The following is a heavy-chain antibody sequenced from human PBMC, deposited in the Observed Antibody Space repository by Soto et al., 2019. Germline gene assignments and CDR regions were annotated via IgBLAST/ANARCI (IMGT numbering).Heavy chain of an antibody. J-gene: IGHJ4*02. D-gene: IGHD3-22*01. CDR2: INPSGGST. CDR1: GYTFTSYY. Sequence: QVQLVQSGAEVKKPGASVKVSCKASGYTFTSYYMHWVRQAPGQGLEWMGIINPSGGSTSYAQKFQGRVTMTRDTSTSTVYMELSGLRSEDTAVYYCARVALGKRYYDSSGYPPEDYWGQGTLVTVSS. CDR3: ARVALGKRYYDSSGYPPEDY. V-gene: IGHV1-46*01.